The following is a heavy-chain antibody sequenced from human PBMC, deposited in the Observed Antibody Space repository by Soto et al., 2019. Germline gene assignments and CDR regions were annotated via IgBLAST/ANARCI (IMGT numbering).Heavy chain of an antibody. CDR3: ARGDRSILTGYFGGDWFDP. CDR1: GDSVSSNSAA. Sequence: LSLTCAISGDSVSSNSAAWNWIRQSPSRGLEWLGRTYYRSKWYNDYAVSVKSRITINPDTSKNQFSLQLNSVTPEDTAVYYCARGDRSILTGYFGGDWFDPWGQGTLVTVSS. D-gene: IGHD3-9*01. CDR2: TYYRSKWYN. V-gene: IGHV6-1*01. J-gene: IGHJ5*02.